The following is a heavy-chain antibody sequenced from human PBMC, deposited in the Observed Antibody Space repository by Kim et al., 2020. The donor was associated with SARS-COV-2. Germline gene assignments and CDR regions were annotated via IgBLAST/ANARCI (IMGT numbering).Heavy chain of an antibody. CDR1: GFTFSSYG. V-gene: IGHV3-33*01. D-gene: IGHD6-13*01. J-gene: IGHJ4*02. CDR2: IWYDGSNK. CDR3: AREGYSSSWYVYGPVDY. Sequence: GGSLRLSCAASGFTFSSYGMHWVRQAPGKGLEWVAVIWYDGSNKYYADSVKGRFTISRDNSKNTLYLQMNSLRAEDTAVYYCAREGYSSSWYVYGPVDYWGQGTLVTVSS.